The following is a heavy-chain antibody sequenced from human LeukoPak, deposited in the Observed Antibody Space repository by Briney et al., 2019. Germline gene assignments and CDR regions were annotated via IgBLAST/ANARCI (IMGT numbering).Heavy chain of an antibody. D-gene: IGHD2-15*01. Sequence: GGSLRLSCAASGFTFSSYAMTWVRQAPGRGLEWVSGISGSGGSSYYADSVKGRFTMSRDNSKNTFYLQMNSLRAEDTAVYYCAKQLGYCSDGSCYFPYWGQGTLVTVSS. CDR1: GFTFSSYA. V-gene: IGHV3-23*01. J-gene: IGHJ4*02. CDR3: AKQLGYCSDGSCYFPY. CDR2: ISGSGGSS.